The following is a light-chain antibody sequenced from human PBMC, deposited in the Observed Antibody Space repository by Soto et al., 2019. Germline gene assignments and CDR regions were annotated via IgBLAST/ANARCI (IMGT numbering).Light chain of an antibody. CDR2: NDD. J-gene: IGLJ3*02. CDR1: GSNIGPNY. CDR3: AAWDDSLTGRV. V-gene: IGLV1-47*02. Sequence: QSVLTQSPSASGTPGQRITISCSGSGSNIGPNYVYWFQQFPGTAPKLLIYNDDQRPSGVPDRFSGSKSGTSASLGISGLRSEDEADYYCAAWDDSLTGRVFGGGTQLTVL.